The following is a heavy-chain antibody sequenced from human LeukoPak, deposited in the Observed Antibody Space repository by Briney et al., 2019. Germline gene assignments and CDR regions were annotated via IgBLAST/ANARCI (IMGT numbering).Heavy chain of an antibody. CDR1: GESFSGYY. J-gene: IGHJ6*02. V-gene: IGHV4-34*01. Sequence: PSETLSLTCAVYGESFSGYYWRWIRQPPGKGLEWIGEINHSASTNYNPSLKSRVTISVDTSKNQFSLKLSSLTAADTAVYYCARGLLLVATRTYYYGMDVWGQGTTVTVSS. CDR2: INHSAST. D-gene: IGHD5-12*01. CDR3: ARGLLLVATRTYYYGMDV.